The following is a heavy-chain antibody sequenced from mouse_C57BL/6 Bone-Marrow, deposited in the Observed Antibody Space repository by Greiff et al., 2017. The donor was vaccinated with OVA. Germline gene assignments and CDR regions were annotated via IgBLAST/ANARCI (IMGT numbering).Heavy chain of an antibody. CDR1: GFTFSDFY. V-gene: IGHV7-1*01. Sequence: EVKLVESGGGLVQSGRSLRLSCATSGFTFSDFYMEWVRHAPGKGLEWIAASRNKANDYTTEYSASVKGRFIVSRDTSQSILYLQMNALRAEDTAIYYCARDANYEYLYWYFDVWGTGTTVTVSS. CDR3: ARDANYEYLYWYFDV. CDR2: SRNKANDYTT. D-gene: IGHD2-4*01. J-gene: IGHJ1*03.